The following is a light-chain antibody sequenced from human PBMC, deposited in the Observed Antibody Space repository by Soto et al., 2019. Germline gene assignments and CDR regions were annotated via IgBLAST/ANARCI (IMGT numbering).Light chain of an antibody. CDR1: SSNIGSDT. J-gene: IGLJ2*01. Sequence: QAVVTQPPSASGTPGQRVTISCSGSSSNIGSDTVKWYQHLPGTAPKLLIYSNNQRPSGVPDRFSGSKSGTSASLAISGLQSEDEADYYCAAWDDSLNGPVFGGGTKVTVL. CDR3: AAWDDSLNGPV. V-gene: IGLV1-44*01. CDR2: SNN.